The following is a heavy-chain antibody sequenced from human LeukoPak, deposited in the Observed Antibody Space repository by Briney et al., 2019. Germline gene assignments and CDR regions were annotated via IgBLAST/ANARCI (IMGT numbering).Heavy chain of an antibody. J-gene: IGHJ4*02. CDR3: AREDYYGSGTNFDY. Sequence: GGSLRLSCAASGFTVSSNYMSWVRQAPGKGLEWVSVIYSGGSTYYADSVKGRFTISRDNSKSTLYIQMNSLRAEDTAVYYCAREDYYGSGTNFDYWGQGTLVTVSS. CDR2: IYSGGST. D-gene: IGHD3-10*01. V-gene: IGHV3-53*01. CDR1: GFTVSSNY.